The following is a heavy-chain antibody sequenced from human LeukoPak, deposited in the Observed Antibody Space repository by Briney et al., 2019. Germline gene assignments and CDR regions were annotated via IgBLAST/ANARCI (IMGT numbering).Heavy chain of an antibody. V-gene: IGHV3-30-3*01. CDR1: GFTFSSYA. J-gene: IGHJ4*02. Sequence: PGGSLRLSCAASGFTFSSYAMHWVRQAPGKGLEWVAVISYDGSNKYYADSVKGRFTISRDNSKNTLYLQMNSLRAEDTAVYYCARGPTLATHYFDYWGQGTLVTVSS. CDR2: ISYDGSNK. CDR3: ARGPTLATHYFDY. D-gene: IGHD4-11*01.